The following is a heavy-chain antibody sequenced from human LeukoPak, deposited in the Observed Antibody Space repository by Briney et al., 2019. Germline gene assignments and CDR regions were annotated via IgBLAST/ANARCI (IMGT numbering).Heavy chain of an antibody. Sequence: PSETLSLTCAVSGYSISSGYYWGWSRAPPGKGLEGIGIIYHSGSTYYNPSLKSRVTISVDTSKNQFSLKLSSVTAADTAVYYCARPMSSGWSDDAFDIWGQGTMVTVSS. J-gene: IGHJ3*02. CDR1: GYSISSGYY. D-gene: IGHD6-19*01. CDR2: IYHSGST. CDR3: ARPMSSGWSDDAFDI. V-gene: IGHV4-38-2*01.